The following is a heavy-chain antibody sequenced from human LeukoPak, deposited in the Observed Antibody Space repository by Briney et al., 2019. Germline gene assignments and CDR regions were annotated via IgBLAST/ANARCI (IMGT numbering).Heavy chain of an antibody. Sequence: ASAKVSCKASGYTFTGYYMHWVRQAPGQGLEWMGWINPNSGGTNIAQKFLGRVTMTRDTSISTAYMDLSRLRSDDTAVYYCASPLKYSSGWFHAFDLWGQGTMVTVSS. CDR3: ASPLKYSSGWFHAFDL. J-gene: IGHJ3*01. CDR2: INPNSGGT. D-gene: IGHD6-19*01. CDR1: GYTFTGYY. V-gene: IGHV1-2*02.